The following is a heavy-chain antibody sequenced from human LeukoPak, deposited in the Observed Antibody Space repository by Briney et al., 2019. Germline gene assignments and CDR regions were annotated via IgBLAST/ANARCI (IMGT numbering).Heavy chain of an antibody. CDR1: GFTFSSYA. CDR2: ISYDGSNK. CDR3: ARGHRYYDILTGYYPYNWFDP. V-gene: IGHV3-30*04. J-gene: IGHJ5*02. Sequence: GGSLRLSCAASGFTFSSYAMHWVRQAPGKGLEWVAVISYDGSNKYYADSVKGRFTISRDNSKNTLYLQMNSLRAEDTAVYYCARGHRYYDILTGYYPYNWFDPWGQGTLVTVSS. D-gene: IGHD3-9*01.